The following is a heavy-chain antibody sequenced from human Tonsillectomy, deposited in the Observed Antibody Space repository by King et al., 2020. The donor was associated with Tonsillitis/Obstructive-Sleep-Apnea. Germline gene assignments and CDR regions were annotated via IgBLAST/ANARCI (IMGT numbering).Heavy chain of an antibody. CDR1: GYSFTSYW. D-gene: IGHD2-2*01. J-gene: IGHJ4*02. CDR3: ALPEYCSTTSCDHFDY. CDR2: IYPGDSDT. V-gene: IGHV5-51*03. Sequence: VQLVQSGAEVKKPGESLKISCKGSGYSFTSYWIGWVRQMPGKGLEWMGIIYPGDSDTRYSPSFQGQVTISADKYITTAYLQWSSLKASDTAIYYCALPEYCSTTSCDHFDYWGQGTLVTVSS.